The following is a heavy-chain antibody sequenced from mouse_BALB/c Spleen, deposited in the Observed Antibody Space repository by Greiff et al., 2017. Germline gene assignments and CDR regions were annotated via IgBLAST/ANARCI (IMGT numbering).Heavy chain of an antibody. J-gene: IGHJ1*01. V-gene: IGHV14-3*02. D-gene: IGHD1-1*02. CDR2: IDPANGNT. Sequence: DVKLVESGAELVKPGASVKLSCTASGFNIKDTYMHWVKQRPEQGLEWIGRIDPANGNTKYDPKFQGKATITADTSSNTAYLQLSSLTSEDTAVYYCARKKGGWYFDVWGAGTTVTVSS. CDR3: ARKKGGWYFDV. CDR1: GFNIKDTY.